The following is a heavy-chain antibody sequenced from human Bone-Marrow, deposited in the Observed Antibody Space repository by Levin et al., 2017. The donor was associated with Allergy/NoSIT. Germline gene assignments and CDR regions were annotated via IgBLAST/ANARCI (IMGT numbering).Heavy chain of an antibody. Sequence: SCAASGFTFDSYEMNWVRQAPGKGLEWVSYISNTAFDIYYADSVKGRFTVSRDNSKNILYLQMNSLRAEDTAVYYCARMYYDFWTGYVMGYMDIWGKGTTVTVSS. D-gene: IGHD3-3*01. CDR2: ISNTAFDI. J-gene: IGHJ6*03. V-gene: IGHV3-48*03. CDR3: ARMYYDFWTGYVMGYMDI. CDR1: GFTFDSYE.